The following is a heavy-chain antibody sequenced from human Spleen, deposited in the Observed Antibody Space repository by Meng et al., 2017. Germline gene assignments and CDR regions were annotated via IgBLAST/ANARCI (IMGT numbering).Heavy chain of an antibody. J-gene: IGHJ4*02. CDR2: IYHGGDT. D-gene: IGHD6-19*01. CDR3: ASWIYSCGWQ. Sequence: QVQVQEPGQGLVKPSGTLSLTCVVSGGSISSIDWWSWVRQPPGKGLEWIGEIYHGGDTNYNPSLKSRVTIAIDKSKNQFSLKLTSVTAADTAVYYCASWIYSCGWQWGQGALVTVSS. CDR1: GGSISSIDW. V-gene: IGHV4/OR15-8*02.